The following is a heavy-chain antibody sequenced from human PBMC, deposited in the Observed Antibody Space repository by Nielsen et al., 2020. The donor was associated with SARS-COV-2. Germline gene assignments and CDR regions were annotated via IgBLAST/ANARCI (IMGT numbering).Heavy chain of an antibody. D-gene: IGHD6-19*01. CDR1: GGSISSSSYY. Sequence: SETLSLTCTVSGGSISSSSYYWGWIRQPPGKGLEWIGSIYYSGSTYYNPSLKSRVTISVDTSKNQFSLKLSSVTAADTAVYYCARSWGQWLVHDYYYGMDVWGQGTTVTVSS. V-gene: IGHV4-39*01. CDR2: IYYSGST. CDR3: ARSWGQWLVHDYYYGMDV. J-gene: IGHJ6*02.